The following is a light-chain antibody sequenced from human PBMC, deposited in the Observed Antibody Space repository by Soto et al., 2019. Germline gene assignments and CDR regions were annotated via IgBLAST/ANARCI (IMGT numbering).Light chain of an antibody. CDR3: QQYYSTLRT. CDR2: WAS. V-gene: IGKV4-1*01. CDR1: QSVLYSSNNKNY. J-gene: IGKJ1*01. Sequence: DIVMTQSPDSLAVYLGERATINCKSSQSVLYSSNNKNYLAWYQQKPGQPPKLLIYWASTRESGVPDRFSGSGSGTDFTLTISSLQAEDVAVYYCQQYYSTLRTFGQGTKVDIK.